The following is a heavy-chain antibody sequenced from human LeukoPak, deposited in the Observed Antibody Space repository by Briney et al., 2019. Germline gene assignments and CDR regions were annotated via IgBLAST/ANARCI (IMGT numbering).Heavy chain of an antibody. Sequence: SETLSLTCTVSGGSISTYYWSWIRHAPGKGLEWIGYIHDSGTSNYNPSLKSRVTISVDTSKNQFSLQLTSVTAADTAVYYCARVPLTGYYYFDYWGQGTLVTVSS. J-gene: IGHJ4*02. CDR2: IHDSGTS. CDR3: ARVPLTGYYYFDY. V-gene: IGHV4-59*01. D-gene: IGHD3-9*01. CDR1: GGSISTYY.